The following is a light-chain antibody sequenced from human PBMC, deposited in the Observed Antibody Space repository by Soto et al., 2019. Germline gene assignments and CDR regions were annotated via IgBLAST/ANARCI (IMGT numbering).Light chain of an antibody. CDR2: GAS. CDR3: QHYCSSPGT. J-gene: IGKJ1*01. Sequence: EIVLTQSPGTLSLSPGERATLSCRASQSVTSSYLAWYQQKPGQAPRLLIYGASSRATGIPDRLSGSGSGTDFTLTISRLEPEDFAVYYCQHYCSSPGTCGQGTKVEIK. V-gene: IGKV3-20*01. CDR1: QSVTSSY.